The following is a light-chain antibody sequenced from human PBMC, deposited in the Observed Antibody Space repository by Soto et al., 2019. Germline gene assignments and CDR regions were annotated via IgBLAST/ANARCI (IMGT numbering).Light chain of an antibody. Sequence: DIQMTQSPSSVSASVGDTVNITCRASHVISNWLAWYQQRAGKAPKLLIYAASRLQSGVPSRFSGSGSGPDFPLTISGLQPEDVASYYCQQANDFPYTFGQGTKLEI. CDR1: HVISNW. CDR3: QQANDFPYT. CDR2: AAS. J-gene: IGKJ2*01. V-gene: IGKV1-12*01.